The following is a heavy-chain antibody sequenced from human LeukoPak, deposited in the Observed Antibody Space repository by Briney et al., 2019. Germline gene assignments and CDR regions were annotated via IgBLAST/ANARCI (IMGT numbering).Heavy chain of an antibody. D-gene: IGHD1-26*01. CDR3: AKSLYSGSYYYFDY. V-gene: IGHV3-23*01. CDR2: ITGSGGST. J-gene: IGHJ4*02. Sequence: GGSLRLSCVASGFTFSSYAMSWVRQAPGKGLEWVSSITGSGGSTYYADSVKGRFTISSDNSKNTLYLQMNSLRADDTAVYYCAKSLYSGSYYYFDYWGQGTLVTVSS. CDR1: GFTFSSYA.